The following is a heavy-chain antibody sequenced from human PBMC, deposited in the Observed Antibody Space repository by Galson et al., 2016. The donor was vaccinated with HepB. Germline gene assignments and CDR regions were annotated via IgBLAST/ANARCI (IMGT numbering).Heavy chain of an antibody. CDR1: KYTFTVYY. V-gene: IGHV1-2*02. J-gene: IGHJ4*02. Sequence: SVKVSCKAFKYTFTVYYIHWVRQAPGQGLEWMGWISPNSGGTNYAQKFQGRVTMTRDTSITTAYMELSSLRSDDTAVYYCAREAAPGDDYSLAYWGQGTLVTVSS. CDR3: AREAAPGDDYSLAY. D-gene: IGHD4-11*01. CDR2: ISPNSGGT.